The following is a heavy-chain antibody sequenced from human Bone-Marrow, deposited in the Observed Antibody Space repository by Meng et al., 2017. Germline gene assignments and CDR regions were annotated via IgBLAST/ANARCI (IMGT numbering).Heavy chain of an antibody. CDR3: ARAAYDIWSGYAP. CDR2: IYHDGST. V-gene: IGHV4-4*02. D-gene: IGHD3-3*01. J-gene: IGHJ5*02. Sequence: LRRWGPGLVMPSATPSLTWAAFGASISSSNWWGWVRQPPGKGLEWIGEIYHDGSTNYTPSLKSRVTISVDKSKNQFSLKLSSVTAADTAVYYCARAAYDIWSGYAPWGQGSLVTVSS. CDR1: GASISSSNW.